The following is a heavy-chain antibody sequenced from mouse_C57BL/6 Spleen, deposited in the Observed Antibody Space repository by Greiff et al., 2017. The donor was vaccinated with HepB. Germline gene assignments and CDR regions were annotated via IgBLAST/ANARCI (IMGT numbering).Heavy chain of an antibody. CDR3: ARSGTVGSFAY. CDR2: IYPGDGDT. Sequence: VQLQQSGPELVKPGASVKISCKASGYAFSSSWMNWVKQRPGKGLEWIGRIYPGDGDTNYNGKFKGKATLTADKSSSTAYMQLSSLTSEDSAVYFCARSGTVGSFAYWGQGTLVTVSA. V-gene: IGHV1-82*01. J-gene: IGHJ3*01. CDR1: GYAFSSSW. D-gene: IGHD1-1*01.